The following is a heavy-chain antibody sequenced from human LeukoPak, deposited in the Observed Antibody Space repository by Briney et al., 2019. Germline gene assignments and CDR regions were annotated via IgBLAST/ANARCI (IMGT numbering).Heavy chain of an antibody. CDR3: ARGSYYVFDY. V-gene: IGHV4-4*09. J-gene: IGHJ4*02. CDR2: IYTSGST. D-gene: IGHD1-26*01. CDR1: GVSITGNDQF. Sequence: SETLSLTCTVSGVSITGNDQFWSWIRQPPGKGLEWIGYIYTSGSTNYNPSLRSRVTISVDASKNQFSLNLSAVTAADTAVYYCARGSYYVFDYWGQGTLVTVSS.